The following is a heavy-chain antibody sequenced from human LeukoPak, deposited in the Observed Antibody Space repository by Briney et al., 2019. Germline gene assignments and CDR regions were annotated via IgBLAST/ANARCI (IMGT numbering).Heavy chain of an antibody. CDR1: GYSISSGYY. CDR2: IYHSGST. J-gene: IGHJ5*02. D-gene: IGHD3-16*01. V-gene: IGHV4-38-2*01. Sequence: SETLSLTCGVSGYSISSGYYWGWIRQPPGKGLEWIGSIYHSGSTYYNPSLKSRVTISVDTCKNQFSLKLSSVTAADTAVYYCATTTIGGVNWFDPWGQGTLVTVSS. CDR3: ATTTIGGVNWFDP.